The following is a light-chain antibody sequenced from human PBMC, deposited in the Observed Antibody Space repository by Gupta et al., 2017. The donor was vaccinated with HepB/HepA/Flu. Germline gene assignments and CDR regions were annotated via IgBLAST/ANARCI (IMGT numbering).Light chain of an antibody. CDR1: QGISSA. V-gene: IGKV1D-13*01. CDR2: DAS. J-gene: IGKJ3*01. CDR3: QQFNNYPFT. Sequence: ALPLPQSPSSLPASVGDRVTITCRASQGISSALAWYQQKPGKAPKLLIYDASSLESGVPLRFSGSGSGTDFTLTISSLQPEDFATYYCQQFNNYPFTFGPGTKVDIK.